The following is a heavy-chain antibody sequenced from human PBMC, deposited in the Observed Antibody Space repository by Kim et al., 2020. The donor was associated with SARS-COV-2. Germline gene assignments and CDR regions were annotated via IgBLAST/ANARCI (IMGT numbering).Heavy chain of an antibody. Sequence: YAESVKGPFTISRDNAKTTLYLQMTSLREEDTAVYYCARGATGNDYYGMDVWGQGTTVTVSS. D-gene: IGHD1-26*01. CDR3: ARGATGNDYYGMDV. V-gene: IGHV3-30*01. J-gene: IGHJ6*02.